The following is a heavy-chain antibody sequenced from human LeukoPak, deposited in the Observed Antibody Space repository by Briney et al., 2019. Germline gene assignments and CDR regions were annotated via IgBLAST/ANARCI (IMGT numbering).Heavy chain of an antibody. CDR3: AKERGLYYYDSSGLIDY. Sequence: GGSLRLSCAASGFTFRSYGMHWVRQAPGKGLEWVAFIRYDGSNKYYADSVKGRFTISRDNSKNTLYLQMNSLRAEDTAVYYCAKERGLYYYDSSGLIDYWGQGTLVTVSS. D-gene: IGHD3-22*01. CDR1: GFTFRSYG. V-gene: IGHV3-30*02. CDR2: IRYDGSNK. J-gene: IGHJ4*02.